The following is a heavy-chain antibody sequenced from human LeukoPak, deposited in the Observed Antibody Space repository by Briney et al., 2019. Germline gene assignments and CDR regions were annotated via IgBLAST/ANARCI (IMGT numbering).Heavy chain of an antibody. CDR1: GHTFTSNY. CDR2: IYPRDGST. J-gene: IGHJ4*02. Sequence: RASVKVSCKASGHTFTSNYIHWVRQAPGQGLEWMGMIYPRDGSTSYAQKFQGRVTVTRDTSTSTVHMELSGLRSEDTAVYYCARDQEGFDYWGQGTLVTVSS. V-gene: IGHV1-46*01. CDR3: ARDQEGFDY.